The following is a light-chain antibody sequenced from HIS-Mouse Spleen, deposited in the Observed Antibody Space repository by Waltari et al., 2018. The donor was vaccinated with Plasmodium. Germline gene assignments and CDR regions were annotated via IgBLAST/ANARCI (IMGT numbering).Light chain of an antibody. Sequence: SYELTQPPSVSVSPGQTARITCSGDALPKKYAYWYQQKPGQAPVLVIYKDSERTAGIPERVSGSSSGTTVTLTISGVQAEDEADYYCQSADSSDTYWVFGGGTKLTVL. CDR3: QSADSSDTYWV. CDR1: ALPKKY. J-gene: IGLJ3*02. V-gene: IGLV3-25*03. CDR2: KDS.